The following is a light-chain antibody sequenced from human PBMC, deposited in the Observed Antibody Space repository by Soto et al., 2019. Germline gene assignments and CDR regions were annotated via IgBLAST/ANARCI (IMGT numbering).Light chain of an antibody. CDR3: QQRRNWPPLT. J-gene: IGKJ4*01. CDR1: QSVYTY. Sequence: EIVLTQSPATLSLSPGERATLSCRASQSVYTYLSWYQQKPGQAPRLLIYDASTRATGIPARFSGSGSGTDFTLTSSSLDPEEFAVDYCQQRRNWPPLTFGGGTKVEIK. CDR2: DAS. V-gene: IGKV3-11*01.